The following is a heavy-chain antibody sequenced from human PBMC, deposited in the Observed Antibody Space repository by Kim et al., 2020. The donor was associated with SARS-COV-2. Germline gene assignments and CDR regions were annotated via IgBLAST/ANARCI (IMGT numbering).Heavy chain of an antibody. CDR2: ISYDGSNK. CDR1: GFTFSSYA. D-gene: IGHD6-19*01. V-gene: IGHV3-30-3*01. CDR3: ARGIAVAGTYSDAFDI. J-gene: IGHJ3*02. Sequence: GGSLRLSCAASGFTFSSYAMHWVRQAPGKGLEWVAVISYDGSNKYYADSVKGRFTISRDNSKNTLYLQMNSLRAEDTAVYYCARGIAVAGTYSDAFDIWGQGTMVTVSS.